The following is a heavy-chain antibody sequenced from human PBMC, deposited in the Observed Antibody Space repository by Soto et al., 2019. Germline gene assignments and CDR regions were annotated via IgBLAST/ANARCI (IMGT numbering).Heavy chain of an antibody. J-gene: IGHJ6*02. V-gene: IGHV4-4*02. Sequence: QVQLQESGPGLVKPSGTLSLTCAVSGGSISSSNWWSWVRQPPGKGLEWIGEIYHSGSTNYNPSLNSRVTISVDKSKNQFSLKQSSVSAAETGVYYCAIVSGSYYYGMDVWCQWTRVTVSS. CDR3: AIVSGSYYYGMDV. D-gene: IGHD1-26*01. CDR2: IYHSGST. CDR1: GGSISSSNW.